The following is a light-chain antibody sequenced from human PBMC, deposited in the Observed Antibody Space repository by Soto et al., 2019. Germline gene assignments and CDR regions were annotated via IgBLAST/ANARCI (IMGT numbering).Light chain of an antibody. CDR1: QSFSNR. J-gene: IGKJ1*01. CDR3: QQENSYLWT. Sequence: EIQMTQSPATLSASVGDTATITCGASQSFSNRLAWYQHKPGKDPKFLIYKASTLGSGVPSRFSGSGSGTEFTLTIRILQANDFASYYWQQENSYLWTFGQGTKVEIK. CDR2: KAS. V-gene: IGKV1-5*03.